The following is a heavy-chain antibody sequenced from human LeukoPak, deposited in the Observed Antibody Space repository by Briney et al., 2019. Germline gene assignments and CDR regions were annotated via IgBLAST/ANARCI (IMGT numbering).Heavy chain of an antibody. V-gene: IGHV4-59*01. CDR2: MYYSGST. CDR1: GGSTSNYY. J-gene: IGHJ6*03. CDR3: ARATNDYTSGWNYYLDV. Sequence: SETLSLTCTVSGGSTSNYYWSWIRQSPGKGLEWIGYMYYSGSTNYNPSLKSRVTISVDTSKRQFSLKLSSVTAADTAVYYCARATNDYTSGWNYYLDVWGKGTTVIVSS. D-gene: IGHD6-19*01.